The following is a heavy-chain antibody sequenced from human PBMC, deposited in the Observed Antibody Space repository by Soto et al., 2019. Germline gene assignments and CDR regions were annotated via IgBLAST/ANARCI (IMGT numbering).Heavy chain of an antibody. J-gene: IGHJ3*02. CDR2: IYYSGST. CDR3: ARHWGTDAFDI. CDR1: GGSISSYY. D-gene: IGHD7-27*01. Sequence: QVQLQESGPGLVKPSETLSLTCTVSGGSISSYYWSWIRQPPGKGLEWIGYIYYSGSTNYNPSLKSRVTISVATSKSQFSLTLRSVPAADTAVYYCARHWGTDAFDIWGQGTMGTVSS. V-gene: IGHV4-59*08.